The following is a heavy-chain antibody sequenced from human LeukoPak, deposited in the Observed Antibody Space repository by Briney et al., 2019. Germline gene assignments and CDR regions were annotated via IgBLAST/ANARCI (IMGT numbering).Heavy chain of an antibody. V-gene: IGHV4-59*08. CDR1: GVSISAYY. CDR2: IYYSGSP. CDR3: ARSIVVAGIVSDYYYYAMDV. Sequence: SETLSLTCTVSGVSISAYYWSWIRQPPGKGLEWIGSIYYSGSPNYNPSFKSRITISIHTSKKHFSLKLTSVTAADTAVYYCARSIVVAGIVSDYYYYAMDVWGQGTTVTVSS. J-gene: IGHJ6*02. D-gene: IGHD6-19*01.